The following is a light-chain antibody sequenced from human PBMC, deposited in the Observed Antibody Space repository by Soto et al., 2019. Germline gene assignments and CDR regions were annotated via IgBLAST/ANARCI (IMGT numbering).Light chain of an antibody. J-gene: IGKJ4*01. CDR3: QQFSSYPLT. Sequence: VLTQSPGTLSLSPGERATLSCRASQTVRNNYLAWYQQKPGQAPRLLIYDASSRASGIPVRFSGGGSGTDFTLTISRLEPEDFAVYYCQQFSSYPLTFGGGTKVDIK. CDR1: QTVRNNY. V-gene: IGKV3-20*01. CDR2: DAS.